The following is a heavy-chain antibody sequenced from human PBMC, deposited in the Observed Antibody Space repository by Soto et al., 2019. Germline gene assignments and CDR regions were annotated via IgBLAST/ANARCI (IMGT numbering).Heavy chain of an antibody. V-gene: IGHV3-74*01. CDR2: IKTDGSST. CDR3: AKAGDYGDFDY. Sequence: GGSLRLSCAASGFTFSSYWMHWVRQAPGKGPVWVSRIKTDGSSTYYADSVKGRFTISRDNSKNTLYLQMNSLRAEDTAVYYCAKAGDYGDFDYWGQGTLVTVSS. D-gene: IGHD4-17*01. J-gene: IGHJ4*02. CDR1: GFTFSSYW.